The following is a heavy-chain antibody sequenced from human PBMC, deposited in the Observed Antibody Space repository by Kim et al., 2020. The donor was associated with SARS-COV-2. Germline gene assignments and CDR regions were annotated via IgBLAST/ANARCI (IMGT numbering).Heavy chain of an antibody. D-gene: IGHD6-13*01. V-gene: IGHV1-18*01. Sequence: APKLQGRVTMTTDTSTSTAYMELRSLRSDDTAVYYCAAAGYPYYYYGMDVWGQGTTVTVSS. CDR3: AAAGYPYYYYGMDV. J-gene: IGHJ6*02.